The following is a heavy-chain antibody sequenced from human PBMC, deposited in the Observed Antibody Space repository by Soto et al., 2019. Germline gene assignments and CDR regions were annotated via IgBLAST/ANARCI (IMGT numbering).Heavy chain of an antibody. CDR2: IYWDDDK. CDR1: GFSLSTSGVG. D-gene: IGHD6-13*01. Sequence: SGPTLVKPTQTLTLTCTFSGFSLSTSGVGVGWIRQPPGKALEWLALIYWDDDKRYSPSLKSRLTIPKDTSKNQVVLTMTNMDPVDTATYYCAHRHSTGYSSSWFPWGQGTLVTVSS. CDR3: AHRHSTGYSSSWFP. J-gene: IGHJ5*02. V-gene: IGHV2-5*02.